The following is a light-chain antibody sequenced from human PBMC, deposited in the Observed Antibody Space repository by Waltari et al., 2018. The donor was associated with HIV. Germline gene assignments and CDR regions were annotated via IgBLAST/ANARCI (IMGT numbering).Light chain of an antibody. CDR1: SLRSSY. CDR2: GNN. Sequence: SSELTQDPAVSVALGQTVRLTCQGDSLRSSYASWYQQKPGQAPVLVSYGNNKRPSGIPDRFSGSRSGNTASLTITGSQAEDEADYYCKSRDSSGNHLRVFGGGTKLTVL. J-gene: IGLJ2*01. V-gene: IGLV3-19*01. CDR3: KSRDSSGNHLRV.